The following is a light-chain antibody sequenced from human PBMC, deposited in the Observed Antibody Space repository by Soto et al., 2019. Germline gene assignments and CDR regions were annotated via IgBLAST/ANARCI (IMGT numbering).Light chain of an antibody. Sequence: EILMTQSPATLSVSPGERATLSCRASQNVITNLAWYQQRPGHTPRLLIYSAYTRVTGIPDRFSGGGSGTEVTITISSLQSEDFAVYFWQQDYKWPRGTFGQGTKVEIK. J-gene: IGKJ1*01. V-gene: IGKV3-15*01. CDR1: QNVITN. CDR3: QQDYKWPRGT. CDR2: SAY.